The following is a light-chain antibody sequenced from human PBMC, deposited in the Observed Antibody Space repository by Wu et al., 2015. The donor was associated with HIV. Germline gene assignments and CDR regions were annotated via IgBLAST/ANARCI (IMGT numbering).Light chain of an antibody. Sequence: EIVLTQSPGTLSLSPGERATLSCRASQSVSSSHLAWYQQKPGQAPRLLIYGASNRATGIPRRFSGSGSGTGFTLTISRLEPEDSAVYYCQQYNDWPPITFGQGTRLQIK. CDR1: QSVSSSH. J-gene: IGKJ5*01. V-gene: IGKV3-20*01. CDR2: GAS. CDR3: QQYNDWPPIT.